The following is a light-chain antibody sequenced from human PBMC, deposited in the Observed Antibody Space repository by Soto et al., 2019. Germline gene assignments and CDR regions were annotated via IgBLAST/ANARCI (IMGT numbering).Light chain of an antibody. J-gene: IGLJ1*01. CDR1: SSDVGGYDY. CDR3: SSYTGSSTDV. CDR2: EVS. Sequence: SVLTQPASVSGSPGQSITISFSGTSSDVGGYDYVSWYQHHPGKAPKLTIYEVSNRPSGVSNRFSGSKSANTASLTISGLQAEDEAEYYCSSYTGSSTDVFGTGTKVX. V-gene: IGLV2-14*01.